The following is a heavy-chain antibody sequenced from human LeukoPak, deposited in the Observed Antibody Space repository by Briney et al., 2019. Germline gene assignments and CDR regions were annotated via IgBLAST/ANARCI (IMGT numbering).Heavy chain of an antibody. J-gene: IGHJ4*02. V-gene: IGHV3-23*01. CDR3: AKDWGPGYYDSSGYYYVGRYYFDY. D-gene: IGHD3-22*01. CDR1: GFTFSNYA. Sequence: GGSLRLSCAASGFTFSNYAMNWVRQAPGKGLEWVSDISASGGSAYYADSVQGRFTISRDNSKNTLLLQMNGLRAEDTAVYYCAKDWGPGYYDSSGYYYVGRYYFDYWGQGTLVTVSS. CDR2: ISASGGSA.